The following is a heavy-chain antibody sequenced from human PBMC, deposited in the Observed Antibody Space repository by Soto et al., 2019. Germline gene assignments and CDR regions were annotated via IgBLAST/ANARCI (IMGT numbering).Heavy chain of an antibody. V-gene: IGHV3-73*01. CDR1: GFTFSGSA. Sequence: GGSLRLSCAASGFTFSGSAMHWVRQASGKGLEWVGRIRSKANSYATAYAASVKGRFTISRDDSKNTAYLQMNSLKTEDTAVYYCHGSGSYYTNDAFDIWGQGTMVTVSS. D-gene: IGHD3-10*01. CDR2: IRSKANSYAT. J-gene: IGHJ3*02. CDR3: HGSGSYYTNDAFDI.